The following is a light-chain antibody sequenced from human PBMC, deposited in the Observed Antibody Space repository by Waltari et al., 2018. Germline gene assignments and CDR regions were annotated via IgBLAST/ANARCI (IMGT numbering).Light chain of an antibody. CDR2: GAS. V-gene: IGKV3-15*01. Sequence: EIVLTQSPATLSMSPGETATLPCRASQHINMNLAWYQQKPGQAPRLLFYGASTRESGVPARFSGSGSGTDFTLTISSLQSEDFGVYYCQQYNDWPPWTFGQGTRVEV. CDR3: QQYNDWPPWT. CDR1: QHINMN. J-gene: IGKJ1*01.